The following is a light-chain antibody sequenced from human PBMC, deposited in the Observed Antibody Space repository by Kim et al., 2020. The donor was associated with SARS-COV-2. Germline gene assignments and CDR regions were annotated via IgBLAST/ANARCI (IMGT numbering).Light chain of an antibody. CDR1: QSVSSY. CDR2: DAS. J-gene: IGKJ1*01. V-gene: IGKV3-11*01. CDR3: QLRSSWPPWT. Sequence: EIVLTQSPATLSLSPGERATLSCRASQSVSSYLAWYQQKPGQAPRLLIYDASNRATGTPARFSGSGSGTDFTLTISSLEPEDFAVYYCQLRSSWPPWTFDQGTKVDIK.